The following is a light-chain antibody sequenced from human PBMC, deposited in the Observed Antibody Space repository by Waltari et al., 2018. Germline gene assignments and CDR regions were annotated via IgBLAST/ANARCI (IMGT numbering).Light chain of an antibody. CDR2: GVS. V-gene: IGLV1-40*01. CDR3: QSYDSRRGGQVV. J-gene: IGLJ3*02. Sequence: QQLPGKAPKRLMFGVSNRPSGGPDRFSGSKSGTAAALAITGLQPEDEADYYCQSYDSRRGGQVVFGGGTKVTVL.